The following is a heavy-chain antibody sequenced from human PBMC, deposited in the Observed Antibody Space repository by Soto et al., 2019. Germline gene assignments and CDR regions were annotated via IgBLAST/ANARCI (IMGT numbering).Heavy chain of an antibody. V-gene: IGHV3-48*01. CDR1: GFDFNSYS. J-gene: IGHJ4*02. CDR2: INSGSTSV. Sequence: EVQLVESGGGLVQPAGSLRLSCVASGFDFNSYSMNWVRQAPGKGLEWISYINSGSTSVFYADSVKGRFTISRDNAKNSLYLQMNSLRAEYTAVYYCTSSASPDAYWGQGTLVTVSS. CDR3: TSSASPDAY. D-gene: IGHD1-26*01.